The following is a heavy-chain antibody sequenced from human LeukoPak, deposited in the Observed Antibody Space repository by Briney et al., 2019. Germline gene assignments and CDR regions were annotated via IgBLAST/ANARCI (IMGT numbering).Heavy chain of an antibody. V-gene: IGHV3-30*18. J-gene: IGHJ6*02. CDR1: GFTFSSYG. D-gene: IGHD2-2*02. CDR2: ISYDGSNK. Sequence: AGRSLRLSCAASGFTFSSYGMHWVRQAPGKGLEWVAVISYDGSNKYYADSVKGRFTISRDNSKNTLYLQMNSLRAEDTAVYYCAKRYCSSTSCYKFYYGMDVWGQRTTVTVSS. CDR3: AKRYCSSTSCYKFYYGMDV.